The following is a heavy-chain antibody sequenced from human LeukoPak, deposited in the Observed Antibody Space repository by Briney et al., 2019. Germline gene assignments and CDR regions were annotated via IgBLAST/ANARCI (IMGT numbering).Heavy chain of an antibody. J-gene: IGHJ4*02. CDR2: ISGSGGST. CDR1: GFTFSSYA. D-gene: IGHD4-17*01. V-gene: IGHV3-23*01. Sequence: GGSLRLSCAASGFTFSSYAMSWVRQAPGKGLEWVTAISGSGGSTYYADSVKGRFTISRDNSKNTLYLQMNSLRAEDTAVYYCAKDYGDYTDVDYWGQGTLVTVSS. CDR3: AKDYGDYTDVDY.